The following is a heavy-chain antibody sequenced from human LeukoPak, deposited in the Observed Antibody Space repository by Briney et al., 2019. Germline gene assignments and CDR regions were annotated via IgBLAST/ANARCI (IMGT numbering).Heavy chain of an antibody. CDR3: ASSYYYGSGSPKLYYFDY. CDR1: GGSICSYY. J-gene: IGHJ4*02. Sequence: SETLSLTCTVSGGSICSYYWSWIRQPPGKGLEWIGYIYTSGSTNYNPSLKSRVTIAVDTSKNQFSLKLSSVTAADTAVYYCASSYYYGSGSPKLYYFDYWGQGTLVTVSS. V-gene: IGHV4-4*09. D-gene: IGHD3-10*01. CDR2: IYTSGST.